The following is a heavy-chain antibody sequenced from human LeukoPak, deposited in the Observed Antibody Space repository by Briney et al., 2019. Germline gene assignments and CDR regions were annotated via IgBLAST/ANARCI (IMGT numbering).Heavy chain of an antibody. D-gene: IGHD3-3*01. V-gene: IGHV3-23*01. CDR1: GFTFSSHA. CDR3: ARDPGVVAFHYFDY. CDR2: IGGLGGST. Sequence: GGSLRLSCAASGFTFSSHAMGWVRQAPGKGLEWVSGIGGLGGSTYYAGSVKGRFTIPRDNSQNTLYQHMNSLRADDTAVYYCARDPGVVAFHYFDYWGQGSLVTVSS. J-gene: IGHJ4*02.